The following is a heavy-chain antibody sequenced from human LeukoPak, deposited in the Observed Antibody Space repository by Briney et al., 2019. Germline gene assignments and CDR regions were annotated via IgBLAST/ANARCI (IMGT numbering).Heavy chain of an antibody. J-gene: IGHJ3*02. V-gene: IGHV3-7*01. CDR1: GFTFSNYW. Sequence: SGGSLRLSCAASGFTFSNYWMSWVRQAPGKGLEWVATIKQDGSEKYYVDSVKGRFTISRDNAKNSLYLQMNSLRAEDTAVYYCARERRLPGDAFDIWGQGTMVTVSS. CDR2: IKQDGSEK. D-gene: IGHD2-21*02. CDR3: ARERRLPGDAFDI.